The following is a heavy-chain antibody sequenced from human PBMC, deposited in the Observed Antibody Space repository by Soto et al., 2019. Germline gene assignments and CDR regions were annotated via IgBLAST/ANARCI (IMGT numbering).Heavy chain of an antibody. CDR2: IWYDGSNI. Sequence: LRLSCAASGFTFSRYGMHWVRQAPGRGLEWVAVIWYDGSNIYYADSVKGRFTISRDNSKDTLDLQMNSLRAEDTAVYYCARDREQWLVGYYFDYWGQGTLVTVSS. CDR1: GFTFSRYG. J-gene: IGHJ4*02. CDR3: ARDREQWLVGYYFDY. D-gene: IGHD6-19*01. V-gene: IGHV3-33*01.